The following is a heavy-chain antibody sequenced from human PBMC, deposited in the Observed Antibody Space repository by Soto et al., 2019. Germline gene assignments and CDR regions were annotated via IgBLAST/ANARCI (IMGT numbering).Heavy chain of an antibody. V-gene: IGHV4-59*01. CDR2: LYYSGNT. J-gene: IGHJ4*02. CDR1: GGSISPFY. Sequence: QVQLQESGPGVVKPSETLSLTCTVSGGSISPFYWSWVRQPPGKGLEWIGYLYYSGNTNYNPSLKSRVTISVDASKNQVYLRLTSVTAADTAVYYCARVGGVAARTFDYWGQGTVVTVSS. CDR3: ARVGGVAARTFDY. D-gene: IGHD2-15*01.